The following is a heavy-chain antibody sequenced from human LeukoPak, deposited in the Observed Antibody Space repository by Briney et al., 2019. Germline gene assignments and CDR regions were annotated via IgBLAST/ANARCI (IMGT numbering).Heavy chain of an antibody. CDR3: ARAGPNFDWLPHPFDY. D-gene: IGHD3-9*01. Sequence: SETLSPTCTVSGGSISSSSYYWGWIRQPPGKGLEWIGSIYYSGSTYYNPSLKSRVTISVDTSKNQFSLKLSSVTAADTAVYYCARAGPNFDWLPHPFDYWGQGTLVTVSS. CDR2: IYYSGST. J-gene: IGHJ4*02. V-gene: IGHV4-39*01. CDR1: GGSISSSSYY.